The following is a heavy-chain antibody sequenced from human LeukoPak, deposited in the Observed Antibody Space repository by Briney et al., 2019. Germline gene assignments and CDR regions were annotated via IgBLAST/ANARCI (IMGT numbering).Heavy chain of an antibody. CDR2: IYYSGST. CDR1: GGSISSGGSY. Sequence: SETLSLTCTVSGGSISSGGSYWSWIRRHPGKGLEWIGYIYYSGSTYYNPSLKSRVTISLDTSKNQFSLKLSSVTAADTAVYYCAKSSRLQIDYWGQGTLVTVSS. D-gene: IGHD4-11*01. V-gene: IGHV4-31*03. CDR3: AKSSRLQIDY. J-gene: IGHJ4*02.